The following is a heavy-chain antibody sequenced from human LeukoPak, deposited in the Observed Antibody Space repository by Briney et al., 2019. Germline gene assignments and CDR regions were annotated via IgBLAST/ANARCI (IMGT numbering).Heavy chain of an antibody. CDR1: GFTFSNYW. D-gene: IGHD2-2*01. J-gene: IGHJ4*02. CDR2: INEDGSTK. V-gene: IGHV3-7*03. CDR3: ARDYWRSIGY. Sequence: GGSLRLSCAASGFTFSNYWMSWVRQAPRKGLEWVAIINEDGSTKYYVDSLKGRFVISRDNAKNSLYLQMSGLRADDTAVYYCARDYWRSIGYWGQGALVTVSS.